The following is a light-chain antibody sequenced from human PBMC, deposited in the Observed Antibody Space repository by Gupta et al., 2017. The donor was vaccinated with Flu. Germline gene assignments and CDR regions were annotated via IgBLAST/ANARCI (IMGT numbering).Light chain of an antibody. Sequence: EIVLTRSPVTVSVSPGERATLPCRASQSVGTNLAWYHQKPGQAPRLLIYGASARATGIPARFSGGGSGTEFTLTISSLQSEDFAVYFCQQYNDWPLTFGGGTKMEIK. V-gene: IGKV3-15*01. J-gene: IGKJ4*01. CDR3: QQYNDWPLT. CDR1: QSVGTN. CDR2: GAS.